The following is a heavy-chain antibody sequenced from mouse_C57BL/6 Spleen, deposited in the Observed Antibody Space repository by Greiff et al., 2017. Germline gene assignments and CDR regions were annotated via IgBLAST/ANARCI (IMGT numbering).Heavy chain of an antibody. CDR1: GYTFTSYD. D-gene: IGHD1-1*01. Sequence: VQRVESGPELVKPGASVKLSCKASGYTFTSYDINWVKQRPGQGLEWIGWIYPRDGSTKYNEKFKGKATLTVATSSSTAYMELHSLTSEDAAVYFCARDYGSSYDWYFDVWGTGTTVTVSS. CDR2: IYPRDGST. CDR3: ARDYGSSYDWYFDV. J-gene: IGHJ1*03. V-gene: IGHV1-85*01.